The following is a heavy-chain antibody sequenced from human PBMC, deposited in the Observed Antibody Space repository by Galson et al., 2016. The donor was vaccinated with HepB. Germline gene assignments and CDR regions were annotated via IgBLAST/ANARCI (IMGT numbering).Heavy chain of an antibody. CDR1: GFTFSSYS. J-gene: IGHJ4*02. Sequence: SLRLSCAASGFTFSSYSMNWVRQAPGKGLEWVSYISVYRTIYYADSVKGRFTISRDNARNSLYLQMNTLRADNTAVYYCARSVEGHFDYWGQGILVTVSS. V-gene: IGHV3-48*04. CDR3: ARSVEGHFDY. D-gene: IGHD1-1*01. CDR2: ISVYRTI.